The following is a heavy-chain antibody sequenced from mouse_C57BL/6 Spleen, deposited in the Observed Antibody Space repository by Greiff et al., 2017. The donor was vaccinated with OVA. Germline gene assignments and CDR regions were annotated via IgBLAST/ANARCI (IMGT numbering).Heavy chain of an antibody. CDR2: IYPGSGST. CDR1: GYTFTSSW. Sequence: QVQLQQPGAELVKPGASVQMSCKASGYTFTSSWLTWVKQRPGQGLEWIGDIYPGSGSTNYNEKFKSKAPLTVDTSSSTAYMQLSSLTSEDSAVYYCARGDTGVGYWGQGTLVTVSA. CDR3: ARGDTGVGY. J-gene: IGHJ3*01. V-gene: IGHV1-55*01. D-gene: IGHD3-3*01.